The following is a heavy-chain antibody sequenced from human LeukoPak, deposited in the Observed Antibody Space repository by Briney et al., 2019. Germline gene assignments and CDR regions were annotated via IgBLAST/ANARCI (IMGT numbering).Heavy chain of an antibody. CDR3: AREGQWLPTGY. Sequence: GGSLRLSCAASAFTFSSYAMQWVRQAPGKGLEWVAVISYDGSNKYYADSVKGRFTISRDTSKNTLYLQMNSVRDEDTAVYYCAREGQWLPTGYWGQGTLVTVSS. J-gene: IGHJ4*02. D-gene: IGHD6-19*01. CDR2: ISYDGSNK. V-gene: IGHV3-30-3*01. CDR1: AFTFSSYA.